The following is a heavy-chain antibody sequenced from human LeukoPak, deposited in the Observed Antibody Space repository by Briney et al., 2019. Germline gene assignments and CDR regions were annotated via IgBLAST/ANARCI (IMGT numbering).Heavy chain of an antibody. CDR1: GGSISSSSYY. V-gene: IGHV4-39*07. D-gene: IGHD3-22*01. CDR3: ARGGYWGVGLTDVGS. Sequence: PSETLSLTCTVSGGSISSSSYYWGWIRQPPGKGLEWIGSIYYSGSTYYNSSLKSRVTISVDTSKNQFSLKLISVTAADTAVYYCARGGYWGVGLTDVGSWGQGTLVTVSS. J-gene: IGHJ4*02. CDR2: IYYSGST.